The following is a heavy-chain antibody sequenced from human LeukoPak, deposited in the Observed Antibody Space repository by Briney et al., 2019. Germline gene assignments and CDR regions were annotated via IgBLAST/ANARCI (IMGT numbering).Heavy chain of an antibody. CDR3: ARGVYQFDY. CDR2: MKQDGSEI. J-gene: IGHJ4*02. D-gene: IGHD2/OR15-2a*01. Sequence: GGSLRLSCAASGFTFSSYWMTWVRQAPGKGLEWVAYMKQDGSEIYYVDSVKGRFTISRDNANNSLYLQMNRLRAEDTALYYCARGVYQFDYWGQGTLVTVSS. CDR1: GFTFSSYW. V-gene: IGHV3-7*01.